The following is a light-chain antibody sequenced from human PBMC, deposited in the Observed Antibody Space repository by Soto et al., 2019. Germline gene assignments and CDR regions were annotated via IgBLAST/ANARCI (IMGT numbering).Light chain of an antibody. CDR2: DTS. J-gene: IGKJ5*01. Sequence: LSLSRGERAPLSCRASERLYSAYFGWYQQKSGQSPRLLIYDTSSRATGIPDRFSATGSETDFTLTIRGLQSEDSAVYFCQQYNNWPFSFGQGTRLEIK. V-gene: IGKV3D-15*01. CDR3: QQYNNWPFS. CDR1: ERLYSAY.